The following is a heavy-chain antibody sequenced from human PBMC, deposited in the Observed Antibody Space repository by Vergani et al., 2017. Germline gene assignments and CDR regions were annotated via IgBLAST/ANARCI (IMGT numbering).Heavy chain of an antibody. D-gene: IGHD3-10*01. CDR3: ARADYGSGSGGFDY. CDR1: GFTFSSYS. V-gene: IGHV3-21*01. Sequence: EVQLVESGGGLVKPGGSLRLSCAASGFTFSSYSMNWVRQAPGKGLEWVSSISSSSSYIYYADSVKGRFTISRDNAKNSLYLQMNSLRAEDTAVYYCARADYGSGSGGFDYWGQGTLVTVSS. J-gene: IGHJ4*02. CDR2: ISSSSSYI.